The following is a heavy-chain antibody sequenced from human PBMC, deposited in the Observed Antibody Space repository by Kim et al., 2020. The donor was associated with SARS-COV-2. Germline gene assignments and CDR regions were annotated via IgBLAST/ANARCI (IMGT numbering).Heavy chain of an antibody. D-gene: IGHD4-17*01. J-gene: IGHJ6*02. CDR2: ISSSSSTI. Sequence: GGSLRLSCAASGFTFSSYSMNWVRQAPGKGLEWVSYISSSSSTIYYADSVKGRFTISRDNAKNSLYLQMNSLRAEDTAVYYCARGVSAVTYYYYGMDVWGQGTTVTVSS. V-gene: IGHV3-48*04. CDR1: GFTFSSYS. CDR3: ARGVSAVTYYYYGMDV.